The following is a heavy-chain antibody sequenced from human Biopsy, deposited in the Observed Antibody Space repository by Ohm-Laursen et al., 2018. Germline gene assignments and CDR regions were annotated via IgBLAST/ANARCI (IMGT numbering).Heavy chain of an antibody. V-gene: IGHV4-59*11. CDR1: GGSISSHY. D-gene: IGHD6-19*01. CDR2: IYNTGST. CDR3: ARGQDSSYLAYGMDV. J-gene: IGHJ6*02. Sequence: SDTLSLTCTVSGGSISSHYWSWTRQPPGKGLEWIGYIYNTGSTKYNSSLKSRVTISVDTSKNQFSLTVRSVTAADTAMYYCARGQDSSYLAYGMDVWGQGTTVPVSS.